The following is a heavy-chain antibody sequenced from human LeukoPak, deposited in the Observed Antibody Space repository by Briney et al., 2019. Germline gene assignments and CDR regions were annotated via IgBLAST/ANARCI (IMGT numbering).Heavy chain of an antibody. Sequence: ASVKVACKASGYTFAGYYIHWVRQAPGQGLEWMGWIDPNSGDTHYTQKFQDRVTMTRDTSITTAYMQLTRLRSDDTAVYYCARVGQSDGMDVWGQGTTVTVSS. CDR1: GYTFAGYY. V-gene: IGHV1-2*02. CDR2: IDPNSGDT. CDR3: ARVGQSDGMDV. J-gene: IGHJ6*02.